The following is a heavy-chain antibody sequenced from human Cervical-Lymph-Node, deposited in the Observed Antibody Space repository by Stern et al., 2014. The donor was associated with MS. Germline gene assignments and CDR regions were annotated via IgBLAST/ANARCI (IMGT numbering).Heavy chain of an antibody. J-gene: IGHJ2*01. V-gene: IGHV4-4*02. Sequence: QVQLQESGPGLVKPSGTLSLTCAVSGGSVSSTNWWSWVRQSPGKGLEWIGNLYHSGASNYPSSPGGRVSISLDNAKNHLSLHLTSVTAADTAVYYGARERQQYCNSEGCSYWYFDLWGRGTLVTVSS. D-gene: IGHD2/OR15-2a*01. CDR2: LYHSGAS. CDR1: GGSVSSTNW. CDR3: ARERQQYCNSEGCSYWYFDL.